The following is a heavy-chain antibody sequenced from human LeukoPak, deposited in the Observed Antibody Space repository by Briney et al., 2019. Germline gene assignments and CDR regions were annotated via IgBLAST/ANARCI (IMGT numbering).Heavy chain of an antibody. D-gene: IGHD3-22*01. CDR3: VRGGYYHIY. J-gene: IGHJ4*02. Sequence: GGSLRLSCATSGFTFSSYWMTWVRQAPGRGLEWVANIKEDGSDKYYVDSVKGRFTISRDNARNSLYLQMNSLRADDTAMYYRVRGGYYHIYWGQGTLVTVSS. CDR2: IKEDGSDK. V-gene: IGHV3-7*05. CDR1: GFTFSSYW.